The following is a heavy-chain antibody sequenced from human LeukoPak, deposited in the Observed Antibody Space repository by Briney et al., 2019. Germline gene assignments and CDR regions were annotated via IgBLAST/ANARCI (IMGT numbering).Heavy chain of an antibody. D-gene: IGHD6-25*01. CDR1: GASINSTNW. J-gene: IGHJ4*02. CDR2: IHHSGST. CDR3: ASGPAAAGDY. V-gene: IGHV4-4*02. Sequence: PSETLSLTCAVSGASINSTNWWNWVRQPPGKGLEWLEEIHHSGSTNYNPSLRSRVTISVDKTNNQFSLQLSSVTAADTAVYYCASGPAAAGDYWGQGTLVTVSS.